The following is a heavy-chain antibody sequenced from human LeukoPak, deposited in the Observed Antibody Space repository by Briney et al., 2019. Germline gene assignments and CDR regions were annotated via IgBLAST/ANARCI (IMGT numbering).Heavy chain of an antibody. CDR2: IYYSGST. J-gene: IGHJ3*01. CDR3: AKGYSGYDFNP. CDR1: GGSISSYY. V-gene: IGHV4-59*01. D-gene: IGHD5-12*01. Sequence: SETLSLTCTVSGGSISSYYWSWIRQPPGNGLEWIGYIYYSGSTNYNPSLKSRVTISVDTSKNQFSLKLSSVTAADTAVYYCAKGYSGYDFNPWGQGTMVTVSS.